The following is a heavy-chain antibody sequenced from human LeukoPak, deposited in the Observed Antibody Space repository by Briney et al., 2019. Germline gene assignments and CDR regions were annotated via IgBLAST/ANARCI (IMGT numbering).Heavy chain of an antibody. Sequence: ASVKVSCKASGYTFTSYYMYWVRQAPGQGLEWMGIINPSGGSTSYAQKFQGRVTMTRDTSTSTVYMELSSLRSEDTAVYYCARDYQYCSSTSCYSRRGGTGVDYWGQGTLVTVSS. J-gene: IGHJ4*02. CDR1: GYTFTSYY. CDR2: INPSGGST. CDR3: ARDYQYCSSTSCYSRRGGTGVDY. D-gene: IGHD2-2*01. V-gene: IGHV1-46*01.